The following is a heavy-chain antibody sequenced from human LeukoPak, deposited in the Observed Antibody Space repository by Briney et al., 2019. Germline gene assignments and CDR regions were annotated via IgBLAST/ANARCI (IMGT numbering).Heavy chain of an antibody. CDR3: AKDWGYYDSSGMDAFDI. J-gene: IGHJ3*02. CDR2: ISGSGGST. D-gene: IGHD3-22*01. Sequence: PGGSLRLSCAASGFTFSSYAMSWVRQAPGKGLEWVSAISGSGGSTYYADSVKGRFTISRDNSKNTLYLQMNSLRAEDTAVYYCAKDWGYYDSSGMDAFDIWGQGTMATVSS. V-gene: IGHV3-23*01. CDR1: GFTFSSYA.